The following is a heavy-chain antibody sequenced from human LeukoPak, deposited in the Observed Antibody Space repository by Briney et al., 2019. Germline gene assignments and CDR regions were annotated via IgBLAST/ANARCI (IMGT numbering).Heavy chain of an antibody. J-gene: IGHJ4*02. CDR2: ISGSGGST. D-gene: IGHD3-22*01. CDR1: GFTFSSYA. Sequence: PGGSLRLSCAASGFTFSSYAMNWVRQAPGKGLECVSGISGSGGSTYYADSVKGRFTVSRDSSKNTLYLQMNSLRAEDTAVYYCAKDKAEYSYDSSGYYYLDYWGQGTLVTVSS. CDR3: AKDKAEYSYDSSGYYYLDY. V-gene: IGHV3-23*01.